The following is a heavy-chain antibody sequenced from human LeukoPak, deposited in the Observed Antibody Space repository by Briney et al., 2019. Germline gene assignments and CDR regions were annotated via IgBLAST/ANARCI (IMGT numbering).Heavy chain of an antibody. V-gene: IGHV3-21*04. J-gene: IGHJ6*03. CDR2: ISSSSSYI. CDR1: GFTFSSYS. Sequence: PGGSLRLSCAASGFTFSSYSMNWVRQAPGKGLEWVSSISSSSSYIYYADSVKGRFTISRDNSKNSLYLQMNSLRTEDTALYYCAKGYSSSFPHYYYYMDVWGKGTTVTISS. CDR3: AKGYSSSFPHYYYYMDV. D-gene: IGHD6-13*01.